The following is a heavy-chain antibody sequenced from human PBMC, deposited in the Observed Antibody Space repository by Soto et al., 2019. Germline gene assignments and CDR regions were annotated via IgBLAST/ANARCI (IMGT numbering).Heavy chain of an antibody. J-gene: IGHJ3*02. Sequence: ASVKVSCKTSGYTFTSYAMHCVRHTPGQRLEWMGWINAGNVNTKYSQKFQGRVTITRDTSASTAYMELSSLRSEDTAVYYCARSSLQWLLPTSDAFDIWGQGTMVTVSS. D-gene: IGHD6-19*01. V-gene: IGHV1-3*01. CDR3: ARSSLQWLLPTSDAFDI. CDR1: GYTFTSYA. CDR2: INAGNVNT.